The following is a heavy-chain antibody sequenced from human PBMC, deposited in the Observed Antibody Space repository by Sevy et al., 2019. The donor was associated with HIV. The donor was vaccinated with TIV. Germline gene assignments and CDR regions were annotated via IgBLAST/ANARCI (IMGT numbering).Heavy chain of an antibody. J-gene: IGHJ4*02. Sequence: GGSLRLSCAASRFTFSTYAMHWVRQAPGKGLDWVAFISYDGTNEYYADSVKGRFTISRDNSKNTLYLQMNSLRAEDTAVYYCARDGVSSGWYRGYYFDYWGQGTLVTVSS. CDR1: RFTFSTYA. D-gene: IGHD6-19*01. V-gene: IGHV3-30*04. CDR2: ISYDGTNE. CDR3: ARDGVSSGWYRGYYFDY.